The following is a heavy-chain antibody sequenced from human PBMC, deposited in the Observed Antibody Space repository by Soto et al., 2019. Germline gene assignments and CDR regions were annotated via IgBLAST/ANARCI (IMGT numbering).Heavy chain of an antibody. CDR1: GYSFTSYW. J-gene: IGHJ6*02. V-gene: IGHV5-10-1*01. Sequence: PGESLKISCKGSGYSFTSYWISWVRQMPGKGLEWMGRIDPSDSYTNYSPSFQGHVTISADKSISTAYLQWSSLKASDTAMYCCARHLSVPPSYYYDSYGMDVWGQGTTVTVSS. D-gene: IGHD3-22*01. CDR2: IDPSDSYT. CDR3: ARHLSVPPSYYYDSYGMDV.